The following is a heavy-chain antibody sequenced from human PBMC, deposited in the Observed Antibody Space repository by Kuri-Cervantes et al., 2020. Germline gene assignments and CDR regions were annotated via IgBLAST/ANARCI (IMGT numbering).Heavy chain of an antibody. CDR2: ISGSGGST. Sequence: GESLKISCAASGFTFSSYAMSWVRQAPGKGLEWVSAISGSGGSTYYADSVKGRFTISRDNSKNTLYLQMNSLRAEDTAVYYCAKDINVVVPAAMPSYYYYGMDVWSQGTTVTVSS. D-gene: IGHD2-2*01. V-gene: IGHV3-23*01. J-gene: IGHJ6*02. CDR3: AKDINVVVPAAMPSYYYYGMDV. CDR1: GFTFSSYA.